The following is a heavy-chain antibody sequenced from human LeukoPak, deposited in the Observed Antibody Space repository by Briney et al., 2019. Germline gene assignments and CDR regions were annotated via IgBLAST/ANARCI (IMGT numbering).Heavy chain of an antibody. CDR3: ARDLSPVVRASPMGY. V-gene: IGHV3-53*05. CDR1: GLTVSTKY. Sequence: GGSLRLSCAASGLTVSTKYMTWVRQAPGKGLEWLSVIYGGGSTHYAESVKGRFTISSDTSKNTMYLQMNSLRAEDTAVYYCARDLSPVVRASPMGYWGQGTLVTVSS. D-gene: IGHD3-10*01. J-gene: IGHJ4*02. CDR2: IYGGGST.